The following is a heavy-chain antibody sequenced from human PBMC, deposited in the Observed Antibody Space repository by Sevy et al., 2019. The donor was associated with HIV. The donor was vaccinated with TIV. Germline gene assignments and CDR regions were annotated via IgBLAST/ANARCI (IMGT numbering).Heavy chain of an antibody. J-gene: IGHJ3*02. CDR3: AGARYDSSGSFDALDI. CDR2: IFRNFRGVDVT. D-gene: IGHD3-22*01. V-gene: IGHV3-23*01. Sequence: GGSLRLSCTTSGFTFTSYAMNWVRQAPGKGLEWVSTIFRNFRGVDVTYDADSVKGRFTISRDSSRNTLYLQMNSLRAEDTAVYYCAGARYDSSGSFDALDILGPRDNGHRLL. CDR1: GFTFTSYA.